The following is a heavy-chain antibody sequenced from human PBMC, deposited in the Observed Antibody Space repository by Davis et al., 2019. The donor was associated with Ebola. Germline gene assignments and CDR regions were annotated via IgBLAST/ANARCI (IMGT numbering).Heavy chain of an antibody. J-gene: IGHJ4*02. D-gene: IGHD3-22*01. CDR3: AREYYDSSGYYAVLPFDY. V-gene: IGHV3-9*01. CDR2: ISWNSGSI. Sequence: SLKISCAASGFTFDDYAMHWVRQAPGKGLEWVSGISWNSGSIGYADSVKGRFTISRDNSKNTLYLQMNSLRAEDTAVYYCAREYYDSSGYYAVLPFDYWGQGTLVTVSS. CDR1: GFTFDDYA.